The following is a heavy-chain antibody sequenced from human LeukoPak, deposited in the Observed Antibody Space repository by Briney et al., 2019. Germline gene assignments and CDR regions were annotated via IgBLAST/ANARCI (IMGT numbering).Heavy chain of an antibody. V-gene: IGHV3-7*01. D-gene: IGHD4-11*01. Sequence: GGSLRLSCAASGFGFSNYWMSWVRQAPGKGLEWVANMNEDGSEKNYVDSVKGRVTISRDSAQDSLYLQMNSLRAEDTAVYYCARDRGYSNFDYWGQGTLLTVSS. CDR1: GFGFSNYW. J-gene: IGHJ4*02. CDR2: MNEDGSEK. CDR3: ARDRGYSNFDY.